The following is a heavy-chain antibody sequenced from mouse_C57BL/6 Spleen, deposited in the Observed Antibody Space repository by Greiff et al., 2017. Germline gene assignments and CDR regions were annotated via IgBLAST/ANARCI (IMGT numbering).Heavy chain of an antibody. Sequence: VQLQQSGPELVKPGASVKISCKASGYAFSSSWMNWVKQRPGKGLEWIGRIYPGDGDTNYNGKFKGKATLTADKSSSTAYMQLSSLTSEDSAVYFCARSVYYDYDELFAYWGQGTLVTVSA. CDR2: IYPGDGDT. J-gene: IGHJ3*01. D-gene: IGHD2-4*01. CDR3: ARSVYYDYDELFAY. V-gene: IGHV1-82*01. CDR1: GYAFSSSW.